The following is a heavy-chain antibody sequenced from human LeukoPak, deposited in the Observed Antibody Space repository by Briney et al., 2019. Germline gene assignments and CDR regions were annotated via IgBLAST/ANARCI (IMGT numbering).Heavy chain of an antibody. V-gene: IGHV4-39*01. CDR3: ASFYCSSTSCYVVDP. Sequence: SETLSLTCTVSGGSISSSSYYWGRIRQPPGKGLEWIGSIYYSGSTYYNPSLKSRVTISVDTSKNQFSLKLSSVTAADTAVYYCASFYCSSTSCYVVDPWGQGTLVTVSS. CDR1: GGSISSSSYY. CDR2: IYYSGST. D-gene: IGHD2-2*01. J-gene: IGHJ5*02.